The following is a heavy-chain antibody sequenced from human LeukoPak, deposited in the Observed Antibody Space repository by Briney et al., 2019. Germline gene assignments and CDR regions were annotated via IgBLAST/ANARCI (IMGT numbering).Heavy chain of an antibody. CDR3: AKEQTSSGFFDY. J-gene: IGHJ4*02. Sequence: GGALRLSLVASGCXFINYAMSGVGPARGRGGEWVSLISGSGTRTYYADSVKGRFTISRDNSKNTLYLQMNSLRAEDRAVYYCAKEQTSSGFFDYWGQGTLVTVSS. V-gene: IGHV3-23*01. CDR2: ISGSGTRT. CDR1: GCXFINYA. D-gene: IGHD6-6*01.